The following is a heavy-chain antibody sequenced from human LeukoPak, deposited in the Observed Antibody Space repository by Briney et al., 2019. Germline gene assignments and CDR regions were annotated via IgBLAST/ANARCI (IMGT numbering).Heavy chain of an antibody. CDR3: AKDVPADYYDSSDDAFDI. J-gene: IGHJ3*02. D-gene: IGHD3-22*01. CDR2: ISGSGGST. V-gene: IGHV3-23*01. CDR1: GFTVSTYA. Sequence: GGSLRLSCVASGFTVSTYAMHWVRQAPGKGLEWVSAISGSGGSTYYADSVKGRFTISRDNSKNTLYLQMNSLRAEDTAVYYCAKDVPADYYDSSDDAFDIWGQGTMVTVSS.